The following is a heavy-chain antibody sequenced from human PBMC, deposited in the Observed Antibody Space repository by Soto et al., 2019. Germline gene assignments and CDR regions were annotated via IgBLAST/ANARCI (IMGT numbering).Heavy chain of an antibody. CDR3: ARIAFAGSRKPYYFDY. CDR2: IIPIFGTA. CDR1: GGTFSSYA. Sequence: GASVKVSCKASGGTFSSYAISWVRQAPGQGLEWMGGIIPIFGTANYAQKFQGRVTITADESTSTAYMELSSLRSEDTAVYYCARIAFAGSRKPYYFDYWGQGTLVTVS. D-gene: IGHD3-10*01. J-gene: IGHJ4*02. V-gene: IGHV1-69*13.